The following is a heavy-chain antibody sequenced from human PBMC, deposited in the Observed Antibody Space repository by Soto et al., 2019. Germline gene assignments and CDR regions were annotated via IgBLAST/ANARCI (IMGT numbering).Heavy chain of an antibody. CDR3: ARDGGYSSGSFDY. Sequence: PSETLSLTCTVSGGSVSSGSYYWSWIRQPPGKGLEWIGYIYYSGSTNYNPSLKSRVTISVDTSKNQFSLKLSSVTAADTAVYYCARDGGYSSGSFDYWGQGTQLTVSS. J-gene: IGHJ4*02. CDR1: GGSVSSGSYY. V-gene: IGHV4-61*01. D-gene: IGHD6-19*01. CDR2: IYYSGST.